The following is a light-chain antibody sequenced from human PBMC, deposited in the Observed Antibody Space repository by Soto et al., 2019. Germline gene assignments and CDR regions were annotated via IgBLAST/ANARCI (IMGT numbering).Light chain of an antibody. CDR3: QQYESLPLT. V-gene: IGKV1-33*01. CDR1: QDISKN. J-gene: IGKJ5*01. CDR2: DAS. Sequence: DVQMTQSPSSLSASIGDRVTMTCQASQDISKNLIWYQQKPGKAPKLLIYDASDLETGVPSRFSGSGSGTGFTFTISSLQPEDFATYYCQQYESLPLTFGQGTRLENK.